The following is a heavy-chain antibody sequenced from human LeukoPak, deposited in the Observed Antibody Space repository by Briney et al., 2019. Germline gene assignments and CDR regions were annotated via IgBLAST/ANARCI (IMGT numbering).Heavy chain of an antibody. Sequence: GGSLRLSCAASGFTFSSYGMHWVRQAPGKGLEWVVNIKQDGSEKYYVDSVKGRFTISRDNAKNSLYLQMNSLRAEDTAVYYCARDGGGYCSGGSCPPENWFDPWGQGTLVTVSS. CDR2: IKQDGSEK. CDR1: GFTFSSYG. V-gene: IGHV3-7*01. CDR3: ARDGGGYCSGGSCPPENWFDP. D-gene: IGHD2-15*01. J-gene: IGHJ5*02.